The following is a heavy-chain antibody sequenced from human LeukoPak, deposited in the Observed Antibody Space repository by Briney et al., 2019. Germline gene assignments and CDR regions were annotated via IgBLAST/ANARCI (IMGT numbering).Heavy chain of an antibody. V-gene: IGHV1-69*13. Sequence: SVKVSCKASGGTFSSYAISWVRQAPGQGLEWMGGIIPIFGTANYAQKFQGRVTITADESTSTAYMELSSLRSEDTAVYYCARGHCSSTRCYDRFDPWGQGNLVTVSS. CDR2: IIPIFGTA. J-gene: IGHJ5*02. CDR3: ARGHCSSTRCYDRFDP. CDR1: GGTFSSYA. D-gene: IGHD2-2*01.